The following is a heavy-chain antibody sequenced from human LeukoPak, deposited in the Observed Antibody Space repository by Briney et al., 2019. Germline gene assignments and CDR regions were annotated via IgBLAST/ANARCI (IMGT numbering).Heavy chain of an antibody. CDR2: TRNKANSYTT. V-gene: IGHV3-72*01. J-gene: IGHJ5*02. CDR1: GFTFSDHY. D-gene: IGHD3-10*01. CDR3: ARTVSDWFGDTGWFDP. Sequence: GGSPRLSCAASGFTFSDHYMDWVRQAPGKGLEWVGRTRNKANSYTTEYAASVKGRFTISRDDSKNSLYLQMNSLKTEDTAVYYCARTVSDWFGDTGWFDPWGQGTLVTVSS.